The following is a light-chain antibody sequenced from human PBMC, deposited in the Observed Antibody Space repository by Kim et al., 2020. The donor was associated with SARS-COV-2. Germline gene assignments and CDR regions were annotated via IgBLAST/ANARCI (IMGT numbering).Light chain of an antibody. CDR3: QQYNNWPPYT. CDR1: QSVSSN. Sequence: GSPGERATRACRASQSVSSNVAWYQQKPGQAPRLLIYGASTRATGIPARFSGSGSGTEFTLTISSLQSEDFAVYYCQQYNNWPPYTFGQGTKLEI. CDR2: GAS. J-gene: IGKJ2*01. V-gene: IGKV3-15*01.